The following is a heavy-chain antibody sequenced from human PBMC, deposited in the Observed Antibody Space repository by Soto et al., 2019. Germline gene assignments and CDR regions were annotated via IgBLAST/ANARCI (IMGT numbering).Heavy chain of an antibody. Sequence: QVQLVQSGAEVKKPGSSVKVSCKASGGTFSSSAISGVRQAPGQGLEWMGGIIPIFGTANYGQKFQGRVTITADESTSTAYMELSSLRSEDTAVYYCASLLRGYSGTRDYWGQGTLVTVSS. CDR3: ASLLRGYSGTRDY. CDR1: GGTFSSSA. CDR2: IIPIFGTA. D-gene: IGHD5-12*01. V-gene: IGHV1-69*12. J-gene: IGHJ4*02.